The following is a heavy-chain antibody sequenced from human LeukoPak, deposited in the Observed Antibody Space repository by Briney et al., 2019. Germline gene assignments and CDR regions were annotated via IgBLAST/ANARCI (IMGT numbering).Heavy chain of an antibody. Sequence: GGSLRLSCAAPGFSFNNYWMSWVRQAPGKGLEWVANIKQDGGNEKYYVDSVKGRFTISRDNAKNSLYLQMNSLRAEDTAVYYCARVYSSSSGKNAFDIWGQGTMVTVSS. CDR1: GFSFNNYW. V-gene: IGHV3-7*03. CDR2: IKQDGGNEK. J-gene: IGHJ3*02. CDR3: ARVYSSSSGKNAFDI. D-gene: IGHD6-6*01.